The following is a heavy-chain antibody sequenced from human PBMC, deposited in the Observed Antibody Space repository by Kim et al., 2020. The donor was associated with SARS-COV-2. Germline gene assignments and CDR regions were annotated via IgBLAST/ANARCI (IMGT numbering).Heavy chain of an antibody. CDR3: TREYYYDSSGYYTPNYFDY. Sequence: GRFTISRDDSKNTAYLQMNSLKTEDTAVYYCTREYYYDSSGYYTPNYFDYWGQGTLVTVSS. V-gene: IGHV3-73*01. D-gene: IGHD3-22*01. J-gene: IGHJ4*02.